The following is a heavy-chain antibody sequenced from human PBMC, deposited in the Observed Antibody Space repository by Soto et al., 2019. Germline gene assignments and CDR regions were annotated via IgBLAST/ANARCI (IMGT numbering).Heavy chain of an antibody. CDR1: GFTFSSYG. D-gene: IGHD3-10*01. Sequence: GGSLRLSCAASGFTFSSYGMHWVRQAPGKGLEWVAVIWYDGSNKYYADSVKGRFTISRDNSKNTLYLQMNSLRAEDTAVYYCARDRRYYGSGSQPGPIDYWGQGTLVTVSS. CDR2: IWYDGSNK. CDR3: ARDRRYYGSGSQPGPIDY. V-gene: IGHV3-33*01. J-gene: IGHJ4*02.